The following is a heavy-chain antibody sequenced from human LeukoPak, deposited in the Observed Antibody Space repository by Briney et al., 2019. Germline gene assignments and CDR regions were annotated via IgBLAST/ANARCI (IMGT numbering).Heavy chain of an antibody. CDR2: IYYSGST. D-gene: IGHD6-6*01. CDR1: GGSISSGGYY. Sequence: SQTLSLTYTVSGGSISSGGYYWSWIRQHPGKGLEWIGYIYYSGSTYYNPSLKSRVTISVDTSKNQFSLKLSSVTAADTAVYYCARGSSSWPFDYWGQGTLVTVSS. V-gene: IGHV4-31*03. J-gene: IGHJ4*02. CDR3: ARGSSSWPFDY.